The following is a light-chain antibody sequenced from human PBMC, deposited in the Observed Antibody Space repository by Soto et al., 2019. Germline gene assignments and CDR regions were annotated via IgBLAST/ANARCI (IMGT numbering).Light chain of an antibody. V-gene: IGKV1-5*03. CDR3: QHYNSYSEA. CDR2: KAS. J-gene: IGKJ5*01. Sequence: DIQMTQSPSTLSASVGDRVTITCRASQSLNNDLAWYQQKPGKAPKLLIYKASTLKSGVPSRFSGSGSGTEFTLTISSLQPDDFATYYCQHYNSYSEAFGQGTRLEIK. CDR1: QSLNND.